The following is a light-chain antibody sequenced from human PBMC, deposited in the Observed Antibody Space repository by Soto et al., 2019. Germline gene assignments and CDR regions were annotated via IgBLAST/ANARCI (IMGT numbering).Light chain of an antibody. CDR3: QHYNSYSGA. V-gene: IGKV1-5*03. CDR1: QTISSW. Sequence: DIQMTQSPSSLSASVGDRVTITCRASQTISSWLAWYQQKPGKAPKLLIYKASTLKSGVPSRFSGSGSGTEFTLTISSLQHDDFATYYCQHYNSYSGAFGQGTKVDIK. J-gene: IGKJ1*01. CDR2: KAS.